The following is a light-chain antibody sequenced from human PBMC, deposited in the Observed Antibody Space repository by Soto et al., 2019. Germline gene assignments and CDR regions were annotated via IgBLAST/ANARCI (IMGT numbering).Light chain of an antibody. CDR3: MQSLQTPLT. V-gene: IGKV2-28*01. Sequence: DIVMTQSPLSLPVTPGEPASISCRSSQSLLHSNGYKYLDWYLQKPGQSPQLLIYLGSNRASGVPDRFSGSGSGTDFTLEISRVVAEDVGVYYCMQSLQTPLTFGGGTKVEIK. CDR2: LGS. CDR1: QSLLHSNGYKY. J-gene: IGKJ4*01.